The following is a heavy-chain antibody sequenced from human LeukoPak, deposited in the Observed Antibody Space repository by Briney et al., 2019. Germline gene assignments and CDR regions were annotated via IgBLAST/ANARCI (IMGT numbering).Heavy chain of an antibody. CDR3: AKDPNGDYIGSFDI. J-gene: IGHJ3*02. V-gene: IGHV3-23*01. CDR1: KFNFNTYG. Sequence: GGSQRLSCATSKFNFNTYGMTWVRQAPGKGLEWVSSITGSGGSTQYAASVQGRFTISRDNSKNTSYLQMNSLRAEDTAVYYCAKDPNGDYIGSFDIWGQGTMVTVSS. D-gene: IGHD4-17*01. CDR2: ITGSGGST.